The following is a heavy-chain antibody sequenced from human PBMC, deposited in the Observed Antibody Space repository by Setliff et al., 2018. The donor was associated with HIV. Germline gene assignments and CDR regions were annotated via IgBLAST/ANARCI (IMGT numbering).Heavy chain of an antibody. V-gene: IGHV4-38-2*02. Sequence: PSETLSLTCAVSGYSISTAYYWGWIRQPPRKGLEWIGSVYHSGTTYYNPSLKSRVTISVDMSNNQFSLKVTSVTAADTAVHYCAREIYGGNSRPFDYWGQGTLVTVSS. CDR2: VYHSGTT. D-gene: IGHD4-17*01. CDR1: GYSISTAYY. J-gene: IGHJ4*02. CDR3: AREIYGGNSRPFDY.